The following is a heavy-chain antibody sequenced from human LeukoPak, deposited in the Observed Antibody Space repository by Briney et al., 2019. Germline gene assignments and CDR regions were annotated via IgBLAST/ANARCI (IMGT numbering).Heavy chain of an antibody. V-gene: IGHV3-23*01. CDR1: GFTFSSYA. J-gene: IGHJ4*02. CDR2: ISGSGGST. D-gene: IGHD3-10*01. CDR3: AKARTLLWFGDLWDY. Sequence: GGSLRLSCAASGFTFSSYAMSWVRQAPGKGLEWVSAISGSGGSTYYADSVKGRFTISRDNSKNTLYLQMNSLRAEDTAVYYCAKARTLLWFGDLWDYGAQGPLVTVSS.